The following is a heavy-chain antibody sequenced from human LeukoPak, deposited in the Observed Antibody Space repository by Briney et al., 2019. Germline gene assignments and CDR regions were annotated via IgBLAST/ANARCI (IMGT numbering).Heavy chain of an antibody. D-gene: IGHD2-15*01. J-gene: IGHJ6*03. CDR3: ARGYCSGGSCYSYYYYNYMDV. CDR1: GYTFTSYY. CDR2: INPSGGST. V-gene: IGHV1-46*01. Sequence: ASVKVSCKASGYTFTSYYMHWVRQAPGQGLEWMGIINPSGGSTSYAQKFQGRVTMTTDTSTSTAYMELRSLRSDDTAVYYCARGYCSGGSCYSYYYYNYMDVWGKGTTVTVSS.